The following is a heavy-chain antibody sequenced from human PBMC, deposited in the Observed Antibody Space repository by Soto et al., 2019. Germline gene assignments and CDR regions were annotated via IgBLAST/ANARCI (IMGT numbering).Heavy chain of an antibody. CDR1: GFTFSSYA. D-gene: IGHD6-19*01. J-gene: IGHJ6*02. Sequence: PGWSLRLSCAASGFTFSSYAMSWVRQAPGKGLEWVSAISGSGGSTYYADSVKGRFTISRDDSKNTLYLQMNSLRAEDTAVYYCAKDAGDSSGWYYYYYYGMDVWGQGTTVTVSS. CDR3: AKDAGDSSGWYYYYYYGMDV. V-gene: IGHV3-23*01. CDR2: ISGSGGST.